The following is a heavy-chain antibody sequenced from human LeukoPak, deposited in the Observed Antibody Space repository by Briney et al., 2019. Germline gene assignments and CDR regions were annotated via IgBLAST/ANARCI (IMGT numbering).Heavy chain of an antibody. D-gene: IGHD2-8*01. V-gene: IGHV3-48*04. CDR1: GFTFSSYS. CDR3: ARDYQEKTNDY. Sequence: GGSLRLSCAASGFTFSSYSMNWVRQVPGKGLEWVSYISSSSSIINYADSVRGRFTISRDNAKNLLYLQMNSLRAEDTAVYYCARDYQEKTNDYWGQGTLVTVSS. CDR2: ISSSSSII. J-gene: IGHJ4*02.